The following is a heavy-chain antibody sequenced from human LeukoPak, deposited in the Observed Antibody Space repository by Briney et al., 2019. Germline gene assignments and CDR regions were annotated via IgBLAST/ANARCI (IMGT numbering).Heavy chain of an antibody. J-gene: IGHJ4*02. D-gene: IGHD5/OR15-5a*01. V-gene: IGHV3-23*01. CDR3: TRDRSLAY. CDR1: GFTFSSSD. Sequence: HPGGSLRLSCAASGFTFSSSDMTWVRQAPGKGLEWVSVISGSGGTTYYTDSVKGRFTISRDNSKNMVYLQMNSLRAEDTAVYYCTRDRSLAYWGQGTLVTISS. CDR2: ISGSGGTT.